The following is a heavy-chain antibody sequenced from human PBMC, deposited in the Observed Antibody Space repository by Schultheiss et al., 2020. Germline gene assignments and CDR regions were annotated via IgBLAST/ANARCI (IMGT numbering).Heavy chain of an antibody. CDR2: ISGGGGST. Sequence: GGSLRLSCAASGFTFSTYAMSWVRQAPGKGLEWVSGISGGGGSTYYADSVKGRFTISRDNSKNTLYLQMNSLRAEDTAVYYCAKEKPYGSGAVNGLDVWGQGTTVTVSS. J-gene: IGHJ6*02. V-gene: IGHV3-23*01. CDR3: AKEKPYGSGAVNGLDV. CDR1: GFTFSTYA. D-gene: IGHD3-10*01.